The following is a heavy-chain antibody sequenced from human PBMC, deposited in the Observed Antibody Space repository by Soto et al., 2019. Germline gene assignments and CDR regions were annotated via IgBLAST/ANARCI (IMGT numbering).Heavy chain of an antibody. CDR2: IIPILGIA. CDR1: GGTFSSYT. D-gene: IGHD6-13*01. Sequence: SVKVSCKASGGTFSSYTISWVRQAPGQGLEWMGRIIPILGIANYAQKFQGRVTITADKSTSTAYMELSSLRSEDTAVYYCAREVAPLIAGYNWLDPWGQGTLVTVSS. V-gene: IGHV1-69*04. J-gene: IGHJ5*02. CDR3: AREVAPLIAGYNWLDP.